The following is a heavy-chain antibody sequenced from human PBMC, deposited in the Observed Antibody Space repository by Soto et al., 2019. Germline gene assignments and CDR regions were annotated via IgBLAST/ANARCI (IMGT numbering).Heavy chain of an antibody. CDR1: GHTFVRYG. Sequence: ASVKVSCKASGHTFVRYGISWVRQAPGQGPEWMGWISSYNDDTNYAQKFQGRVTMTMDTSMSTAYMELRGLRSDDTAVYYCTTDPVTMIVVVPSSGWGQGTLVTVSS. CDR3: TTDPVTMIVVVPSSG. D-gene: IGHD3-22*01. CDR2: ISSYNDDT. J-gene: IGHJ4*02. V-gene: IGHV1-18*01.